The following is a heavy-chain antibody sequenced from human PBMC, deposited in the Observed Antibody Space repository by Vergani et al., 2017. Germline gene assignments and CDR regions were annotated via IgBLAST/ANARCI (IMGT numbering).Heavy chain of an antibody. CDR3: AKDRGWSSSREFDI. J-gene: IGHJ3*02. Sequence: VQLVESGGGLVKPGGSLRLSCAASGFTFSDYYMNWIRQAPGKGLEWVSAISGSGGSTYYADSVKGRFTISRDNSKNTLYLQMNSLRAEDTAVYYCAKDRGWSSSREFDIWGQGTMVTVSS. CDR2: ISGSGGST. CDR1: GFTFSDYY. D-gene: IGHD6-6*01. V-gene: IGHV3-23*04.